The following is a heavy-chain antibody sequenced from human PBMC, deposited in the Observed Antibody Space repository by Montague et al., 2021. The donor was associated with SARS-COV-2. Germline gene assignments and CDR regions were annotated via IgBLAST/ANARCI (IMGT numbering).Heavy chain of an antibody. CDR2: XDWDDDK. D-gene: IGHD5-24*01. J-gene: IGHJ4*02. V-gene: IGHV2-70*11. CDR3: ARASLAWLDY. CDR1: GFSLSTSGMC. Sequence: PALGKPTQTLTLTCTFSGFSLSTSGMCVSWIRQPPGKALEWLARXDWDDDKYYSTSLKTRLTISKDTSKNQVVLTMTNMDPVDTATYYCARASLAWLDYWGQGTLVTVSS.